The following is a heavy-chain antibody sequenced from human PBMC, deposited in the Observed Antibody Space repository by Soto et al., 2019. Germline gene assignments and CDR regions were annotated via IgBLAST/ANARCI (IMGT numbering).Heavy chain of an antibody. CDR3: ARDRDWNLDY. V-gene: IGHV1-18*01. D-gene: IGHD1-1*01. CDR1: GYSFNTYG. J-gene: IGHJ4*02. CDR2: ISTDKGNT. Sequence: ASVKVSCKASGYSFNTYGMTWVRQAPGQGLEWMGWISTDKGNTKYAQNFQSRATLTTDTSTSTAYMELRSLRSDDTAVYYCARDRDWNLDYWGQGTLVTVSS.